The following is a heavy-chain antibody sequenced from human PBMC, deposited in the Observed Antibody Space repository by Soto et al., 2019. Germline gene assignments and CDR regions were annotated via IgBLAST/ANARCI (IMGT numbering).Heavy chain of an antibody. CDR1: GYSFTSYW. J-gene: IGHJ6*02. CDR2: IYPGDSDT. CDR3: ARGEISSPYYYYGMDV. V-gene: IGHV5-51*01. Sequence: GGSLKISCKGSGYSFTSYWIGWVRQMPGKGLEWMGIIYPGDSDTRYSPSFQGQVTISADKSISTAYLQWSSLKASDTAMYYCARGEISSPYYYYGMDVWGQGTTVPVSS. D-gene: IGHD2-15*01.